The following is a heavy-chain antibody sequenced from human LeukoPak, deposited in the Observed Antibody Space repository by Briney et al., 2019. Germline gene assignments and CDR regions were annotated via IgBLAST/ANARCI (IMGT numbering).Heavy chain of an antibody. J-gene: IGHJ4*02. CDR3: ARGRTQTYYYDSRFFDY. CDR1: GGSFSGYY. CDR2: INHSGST. Sequence: RASETLSLTCAVYGGSFSGYYWSWIRQPPGKGLEWIGEINHSGSTNYNPSLKSRVTISVDTSKNQFSLKLSSVTAADTAVYYCARGRTQTYYYDSRFFDYWGQGTLVTVSS. D-gene: IGHD3-22*01. V-gene: IGHV4-34*01.